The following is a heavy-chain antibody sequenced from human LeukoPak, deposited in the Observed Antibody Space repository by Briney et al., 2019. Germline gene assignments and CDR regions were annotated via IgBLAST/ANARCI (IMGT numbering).Heavy chain of an antibody. Sequence: GASVKVSCKASGYTFTSYAMHWVRQAPGQRLEWMGWINAGNGNTKYSQKFQGRVTITRDTSAGTAYMELSSLRSEDTAVYYCARSGGSSWLLESWVDNWFDPWGQGTLVTVSS. V-gene: IGHV1-3*01. CDR3: ARSGGSSWLLESWVDNWFDP. J-gene: IGHJ5*02. CDR1: GYTFTSYA. CDR2: INAGNGNT. D-gene: IGHD6-13*01.